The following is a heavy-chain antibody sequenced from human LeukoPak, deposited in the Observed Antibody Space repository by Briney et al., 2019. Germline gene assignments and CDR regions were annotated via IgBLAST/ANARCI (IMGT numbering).Heavy chain of an antibody. D-gene: IGHD2-2*01. J-gene: IGHJ4*02. CDR1: GFTFSSYG. Sequence: GGSLRLSCAASGFTFSSYGMHWVRQAPGKGLEWVAFIRYDGSNKYYVDSVKGRFTISRDNSKNTLYLQMNSLRAEDTAVYYCAKAFEVPAAMSYFALDYWGQGTLVTVSS. V-gene: IGHV3-30*02. CDR2: IRYDGSNK. CDR3: AKAFEVPAAMSYFALDY.